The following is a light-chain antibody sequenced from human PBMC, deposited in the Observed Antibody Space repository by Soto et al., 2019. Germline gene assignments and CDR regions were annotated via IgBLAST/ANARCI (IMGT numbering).Light chain of an antibody. V-gene: IGLV2-8*01. CDR2: EVS. CDR1: SSDIGGYNS. J-gene: IGLJ1*01. Sequence: QSALTQPPSASGSPGQSVTISCTGTSSDIGGYNSVSWYQHHPGKAPKLMIFEVSQRPSGVPDRFSGSKSANTASLTVSGLQAEDEADYYCSSYAGSTNYVFGTGTKVTVL. CDR3: SSYAGSTNYV.